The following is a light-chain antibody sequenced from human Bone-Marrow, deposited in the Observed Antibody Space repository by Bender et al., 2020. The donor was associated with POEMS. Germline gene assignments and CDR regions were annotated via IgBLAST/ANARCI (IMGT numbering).Light chain of an antibody. Sequence: QSALTQPASVSGSPGQSITISCTGTISDIGTYNLVSWYQQHPGKAPKLMIYEVTKRPSGVSNRFSGSKSGNTASLTISGLQAEDEADYYCSSYTSSSTLVVFGGGTKLTVL. CDR1: ISDIGTYNL. CDR2: EVT. V-gene: IGLV2-14*02. J-gene: IGLJ2*01. CDR3: SSYTSSSTLVV.